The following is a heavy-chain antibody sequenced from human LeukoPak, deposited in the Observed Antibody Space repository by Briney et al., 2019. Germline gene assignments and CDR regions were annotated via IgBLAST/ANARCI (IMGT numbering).Heavy chain of an antibody. V-gene: IGHV3-30-3*01. Sequence: GGPLRLSCAASGFSFSIYAMNWVRQAPGKGLEWVAVTSYDGSNKYYADSVKGRFTISRDNSKNTLYLQMDSLRAEDTAVYYCARDFGSSSWYIDYWGQGTLVTVSS. CDR2: TSYDGSNK. CDR1: GFSFSIYA. J-gene: IGHJ4*02. CDR3: ARDFGSSSWYIDY. D-gene: IGHD2-2*02.